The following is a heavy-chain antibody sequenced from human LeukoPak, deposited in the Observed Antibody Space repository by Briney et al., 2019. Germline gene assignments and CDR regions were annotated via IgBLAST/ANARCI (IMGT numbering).Heavy chain of an antibody. D-gene: IGHD2-15*01. J-gene: IGHJ4*02. CDR3: VKDRCGTTCDSDFDS. CDR2: ISGSGSST. Sequence: GGSLRLSCAASGFAFSSYAMSWVRQAPGKGLEWVSAISGSGSSTYYADSVKGRFTISRDNSKNTLDLQMNSLRAEDTAEYYCVKDRCGTTCDSDFDSWGQGTLVTVSS. CDR1: GFAFSSYA. V-gene: IGHV3-23*01.